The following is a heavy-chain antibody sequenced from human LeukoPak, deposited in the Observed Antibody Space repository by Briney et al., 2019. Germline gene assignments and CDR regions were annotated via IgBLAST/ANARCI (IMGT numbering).Heavy chain of an antibody. CDR1: GFTFSSYA. CDR3: ASYSSSWGGAFDI. CDR2: ISGSGGST. D-gene: IGHD6-13*01. Sequence: PGGSLRLSCAASGFTFSSYAMSWVRRAPGKGLEWVSTISGSGGSTYDADSVKGRFTISRDNSKNTLYLQMNSLRAEDTAVYYCASYSSSWGGAFDIWGQGTMVTVSS. J-gene: IGHJ3*02. V-gene: IGHV3-23*01.